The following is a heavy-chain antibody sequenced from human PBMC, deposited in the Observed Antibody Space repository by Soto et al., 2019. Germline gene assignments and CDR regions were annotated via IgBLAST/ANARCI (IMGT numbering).Heavy chain of an antibody. CDR2: ISAYNGKT. CDR3: ARDSSPSTSGYFAY. CDR1: GYTFNSYV. Sequence: ASVKVSCKATGYTFNSYVFGWVRHAPGQGLEWMGWISAYNGKTNYAQEFQGRVTMTTDTSTSTAYMEVRSLGSDDTAVYHCARDSSPSTSGYFAYWGQGTLVTVSS. V-gene: IGHV1-18*01. J-gene: IGHJ4*01. D-gene: IGHD2-2*01.